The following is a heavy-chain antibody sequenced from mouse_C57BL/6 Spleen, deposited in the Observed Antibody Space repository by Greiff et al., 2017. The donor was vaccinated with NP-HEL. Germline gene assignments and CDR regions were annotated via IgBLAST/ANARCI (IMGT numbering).Heavy chain of an antibody. Sequence: EVQGVESGGGLVKPGGSLKLSCAASGFTFSDYGMHWVRQAPEKGLEWVAYISSGSSTIYYADTVKGRFTISRDNAKNTLFLQMTSLRSEDTAMYYCAMGSTVVAHYFDYWGQGTTLTVSS. V-gene: IGHV5-17*01. D-gene: IGHD1-1*01. J-gene: IGHJ2*01. CDR3: AMGSTVVAHYFDY. CDR1: GFTFSDYG. CDR2: ISSGSSTI.